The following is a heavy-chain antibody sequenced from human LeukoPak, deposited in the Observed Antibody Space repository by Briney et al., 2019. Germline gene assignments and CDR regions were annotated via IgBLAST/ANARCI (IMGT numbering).Heavy chain of an antibody. D-gene: IGHD6-19*01. V-gene: IGHV4-34*01. Sequence: SETLSLTCALHGGSFSGHYWSWIRQPPGKGLEWIGEINHSGSTNYNPSLKSRVTISVDTSKNQLSLKLSSVTAADTAVYYCARDPAVAGTRNWFDPWGQGTLVTVSS. CDR1: GGSFSGHY. CDR3: ARDPAVAGTRNWFDP. J-gene: IGHJ5*02. CDR2: INHSGST.